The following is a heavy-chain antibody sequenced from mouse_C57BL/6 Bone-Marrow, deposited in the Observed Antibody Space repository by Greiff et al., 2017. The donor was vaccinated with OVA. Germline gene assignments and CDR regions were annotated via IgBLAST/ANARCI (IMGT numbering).Heavy chain of an antibody. V-gene: IGHV1-4*01. CDR1: GYTFTSYT. CDR3: ARERTGLFDY. CDR2: INPSSGYT. Sequence: QVQLQQSGADLARPGASVKMSCKASGYTFTSYTMHWVQQRPGQGLEWIGYINPSSGYTKYNQKFKDKATLTADKSSSTAYMQLSSLTSEDSAVYYCARERTGLFDYWGQGTTLTVSS. J-gene: IGHJ2*01. D-gene: IGHD4-1*01.